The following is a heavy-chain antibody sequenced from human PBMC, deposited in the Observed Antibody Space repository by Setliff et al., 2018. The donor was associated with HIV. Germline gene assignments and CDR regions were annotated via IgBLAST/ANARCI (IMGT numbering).Heavy chain of an antibody. CDR2: ISSSSSTI. Sequence: GGSLRLSCAASGFTFSSYSMNWVRQAPGKGLEWVSYISSSSSTIYYADSVKGRFTISRDNAKNSLYLQMNSLRAEDTAVYYCARVDDFWGLDAFDIWGQGTMVTVSS. CDR1: GFTFSSYS. V-gene: IGHV3-48*01. CDR3: ARVDDFWGLDAFDI. D-gene: IGHD3-3*01. J-gene: IGHJ3*02.